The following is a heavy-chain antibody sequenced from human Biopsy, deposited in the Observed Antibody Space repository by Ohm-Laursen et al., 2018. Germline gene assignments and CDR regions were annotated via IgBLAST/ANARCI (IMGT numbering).Heavy chain of an antibody. CDR1: SYTFTNYN. Sequence: SVKVSCKASSYTFTNYNIHWMRQAPGQGLEWLGYINCKTGATNYAQKFQGTVTMIRDTSISTAYLALGSLRSADTATYYCARDPLNGHKHFDYWGQGSLVTVSS. CDR3: ARDPLNGHKHFDY. V-gene: IGHV1-2*02. CDR2: INCKTGAT. J-gene: IGHJ4*02. D-gene: IGHD2-8*01.